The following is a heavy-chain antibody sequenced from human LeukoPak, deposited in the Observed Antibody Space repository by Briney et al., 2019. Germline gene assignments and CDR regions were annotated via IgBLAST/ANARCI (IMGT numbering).Heavy chain of an antibody. D-gene: IGHD3-10*01. CDR2: INTNTGNP. CDR3: ARVLAMIRGAPFDY. CDR1: GYTFTSYG. J-gene: IGHJ4*02. Sequence: ASVKVSCKASGYTFTSYGMNWVRQAPAQGLEWMGWINTNTGNPTYAQDFTGRFVFSLDTSVSTAYLQISSLKAEDTAVYYCARVLAMIRGAPFDYWGQGTLVTVSS. V-gene: IGHV7-4-1*02.